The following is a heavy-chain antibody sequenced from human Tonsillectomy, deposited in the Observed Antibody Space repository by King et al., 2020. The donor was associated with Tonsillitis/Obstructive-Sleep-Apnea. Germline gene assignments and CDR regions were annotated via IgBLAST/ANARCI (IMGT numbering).Heavy chain of an antibody. D-gene: IGHD2-2*01. J-gene: IGHJ4*02. CDR2: IKKDGGAK. CDR1: GFTFSNYW. Sequence: QLVQSGGGLVQPGGSLRLSCAASGFTFSNYWMGGVRQAAGKGVEWGANIKKDGGAKFYVDAVKGRFTISRDNAKNSLYLQISSLRAEDTAVYYCARDLPNGYFDSWGQGTLVTVSS. V-gene: IGHV3-7*04. CDR3: ARDLPNGYFDS.